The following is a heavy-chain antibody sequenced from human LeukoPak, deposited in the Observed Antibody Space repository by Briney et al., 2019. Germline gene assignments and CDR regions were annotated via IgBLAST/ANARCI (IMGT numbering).Heavy chain of an antibody. Sequence: GGSLRLSCAASGFTFSDYYMSWIRQAPGKGLEWVSYISSSGSTINYADSVKGRFTISRDNAKNSLYLQMNSLRAEDTAVYYCAKGLYYDSSGYYSGGAFDIWGQGTMVTVSS. V-gene: IGHV3-11*01. CDR1: GFTFSDYY. CDR2: ISSSGSTI. J-gene: IGHJ3*02. D-gene: IGHD3-22*01. CDR3: AKGLYYDSSGYYSGGAFDI.